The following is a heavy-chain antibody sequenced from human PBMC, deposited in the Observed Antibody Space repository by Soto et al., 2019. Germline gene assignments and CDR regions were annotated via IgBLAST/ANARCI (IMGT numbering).Heavy chain of an antibody. J-gene: IGHJ5*02. V-gene: IGHV1-69*01. D-gene: IGHD3-22*01. CDR2: IIPIFGTA. CDR1: EGTFSSYA. Sequence: QVQLVQSGAEVKKPGSSVKVSCKASEGTFSSYAISWVRQAPGQGLEWMGGIIPIFGTANYAQKFQGRVTITADESTSTAYMELSSLRSEDTAVYYCARDRSRDYYDSSGYSDWFDPWGQGTLVTVSS. CDR3: ARDRSRDYYDSSGYSDWFDP.